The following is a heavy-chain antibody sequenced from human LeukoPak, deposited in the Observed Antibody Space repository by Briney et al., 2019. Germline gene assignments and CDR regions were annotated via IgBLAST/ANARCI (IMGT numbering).Heavy chain of an antibody. CDR2: ISSSSSTI. V-gene: IGHV3-48*01. Sequence: GGSLRLSCAASGFTFSSYSMNWVRQAPGKGLEWVSYISSSSSTIYYADSVKGRFTISRDNAKNSLYLQMNSLRAEDTAVYYCARDLWLAGPQTRVFDPWGQGTLVTVSS. CDR1: GFTFSSYS. D-gene: IGHD6-19*01. J-gene: IGHJ5*02. CDR3: ARDLWLAGPQTRVFDP.